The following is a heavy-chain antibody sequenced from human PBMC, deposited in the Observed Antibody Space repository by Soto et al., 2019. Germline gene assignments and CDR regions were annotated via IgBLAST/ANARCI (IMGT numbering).Heavy chain of an antibody. CDR1: GYTFTSYA. CDR2: INAGNGNT. CDR3: ARAVTFGGVIVDAFDI. J-gene: IGHJ3*02. D-gene: IGHD3-16*02. V-gene: IGHV1-3*01. Sequence: ASVKVSCKASGYTFTSYAMHWVRQAPGQRLEWMGWINAGNGNTKYAQKLQGRVTMTTDTSTSTAYMELRSLRSDDTAVYYCARAVTFGGVIVDAFDIWGQGTMVTVSS.